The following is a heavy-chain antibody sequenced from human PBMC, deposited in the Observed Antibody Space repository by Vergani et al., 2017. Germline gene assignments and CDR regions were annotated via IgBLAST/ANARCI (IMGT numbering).Heavy chain of an antibody. D-gene: IGHD6-13*01. J-gene: IGHJ6*02. CDR1: GFTFDDYA. V-gene: IGHV3-9*01. Sequence: EVQLVESGGGLVKPGGSLRLSCAASGFTFDDYAMHWVRQAPGKGLEWVSGISWNSGSIGYADSVKGRFTISRDNAKNSLYLQMNSLRAEDTALYYCAKDRQGGSSWSEGSYYYYYGMDVWGQGTTVTVSS. CDR3: AKDRQGGSSWSEGSYYYYYGMDV. CDR2: ISWNSGSI.